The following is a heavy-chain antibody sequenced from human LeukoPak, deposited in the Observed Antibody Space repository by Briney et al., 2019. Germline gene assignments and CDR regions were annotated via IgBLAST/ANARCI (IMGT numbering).Heavy chain of an antibody. Sequence: PSETLSLTCAVYGGSFSGYYWSWIRQPPGKGLEWIGEINHSGSTNYNPPLKSRVTISVDTSKNQFSLKLSSVTAADTAVYYCARGGRDDRSIDYWGQGTLVTVSS. CDR2: INHSGST. CDR1: GGSFSGYY. CDR3: ARGGRDDRSIDY. V-gene: IGHV4-34*01. J-gene: IGHJ4*02. D-gene: IGHD1-1*01.